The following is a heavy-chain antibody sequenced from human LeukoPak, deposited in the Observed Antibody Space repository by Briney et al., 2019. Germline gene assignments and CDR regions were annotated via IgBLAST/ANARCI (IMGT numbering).Heavy chain of an antibody. D-gene: IGHD3-10*01. J-gene: IGHJ4*02. V-gene: IGHV4-39*01. CDR2: IYYSGST. CDR3: VLGYYGSGTVFDY. Sequence: SETLSLTCTVSGGSISSRSYYWGWIRQPPGKGLEWIGIIYYSGSTYSNPSLRSRVTISVDTSKNQFSLKLSSVTAADTAVYFCVLGYYGSGTVFDYWGQGTLVTVSS. CDR1: GGSISSRSYY.